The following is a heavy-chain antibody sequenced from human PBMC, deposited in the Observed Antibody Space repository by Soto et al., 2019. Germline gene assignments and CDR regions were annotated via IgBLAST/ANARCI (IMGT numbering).Heavy chain of an antibody. CDR1: GFTFSSYE. J-gene: IGHJ3*02. D-gene: IGHD3-22*01. Sequence: GGSLRLSCAASGFTFSSYEMNWVRQAPGKGLEWVSYISSSGSTIYYADSVKGRFTISRNNAKNSLYLQMNSLRAEDTAVYYCARDPDYYDSSGYLAFDIWGQGTKVTVSS. V-gene: IGHV3-48*03. CDR3: ARDPDYYDSSGYLAFDI. CDR2: ISSSGSTI.